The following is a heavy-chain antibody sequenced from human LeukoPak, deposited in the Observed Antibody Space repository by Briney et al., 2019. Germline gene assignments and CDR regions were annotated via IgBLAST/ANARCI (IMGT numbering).Heavy chain of an antibody. CDR3: ARGRYCSGGSCYPFDY. Sequence: PSETLSLTCAAYGGSFSGYYWSWIRQPPGKGLEWIGEINHSGSTNYNPSLKSRVTISVDTSKNQFSLKLSSVTAADTAVYYCARGRYCSGGSCYPFDYWGQGTLVAVSS. CDR1: GGSFSGYY. V-gene: IGHV4-34*01. J-gene: IGHJ4*02. CDR2: INHSGST. D-gene: IGHD2-15*01.